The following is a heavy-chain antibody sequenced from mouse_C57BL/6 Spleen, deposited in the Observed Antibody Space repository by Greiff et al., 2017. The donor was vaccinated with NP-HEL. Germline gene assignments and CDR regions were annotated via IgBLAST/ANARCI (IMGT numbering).Heavy chain of an antibody. V-gene: IGHV1-54*01. CDR3: ARWDVTVFAY. J-gene: IGHJ3*01. Sequence: QVQLKQSGAELVRPGTSVTVSCKASGYAFTNCFIEWVKQRPGQGLEGIGVFNPGSGGTNYNETFKGQATLTADKSSSTAYMQLSSLTSEDSAVYICARWDVTVFAYWGQGTLVTVSA. D-gene: IGHD1-1*01. CDR1: GYAFTNCF. CDR2: FNPGSGGT.